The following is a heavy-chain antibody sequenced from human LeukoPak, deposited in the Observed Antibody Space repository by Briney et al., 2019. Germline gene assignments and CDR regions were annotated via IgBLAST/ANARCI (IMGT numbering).Heavy chain of an antibody. V-gene: IGHV3-7*04. CDR3: ARDNGGRFGYFDL. J-gene: IGHJ2*01. D-gene: IGHD2-8*01. CDR2: IKQDGSEK. CDR1: GFTFSNAW. Sequence: GGSLRLSCAASGFTFSNAWMSWVRQAPGKGLEWVANIKQDGSEKYYVDSVKGRFTISRDNAKNSLYLQMNSLRAEDTAVYYCARDNGGRFGYFDLWGRGTLVAVSS.